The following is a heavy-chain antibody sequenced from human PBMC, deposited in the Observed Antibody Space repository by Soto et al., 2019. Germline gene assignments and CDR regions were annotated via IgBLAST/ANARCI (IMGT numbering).Heavy chain of an antibody. Sequence: GGSLRLSCTVSGFAFNNYGINWVRQAPGQGLEWVSSISKSDYTYYSDSVKGRFTISRDNAKNSVSLQMNTLRVEDTAVYYCAREDSIIIPAVSDFWGQGTLVTAPQ. CDR2: ISKSDYT. CDR3: AREDSIIIPAVSDF. CDR1: GFAFNNYG. V-gene: IGHV3-21*01. D-gene: IGHD2-2*01. J-gene: IGHJ4*02.